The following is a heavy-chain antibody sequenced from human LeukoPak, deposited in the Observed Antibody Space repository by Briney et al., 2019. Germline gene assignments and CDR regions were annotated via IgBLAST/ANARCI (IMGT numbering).Heavy chain of an antibody. V-gene: IGHV4-59*01. Sequence: SETLSLTCTVSGGSISSYYWSWIRQPPGKGLEWIGYIYYSGSTNYNPSLKSRVTISVDMSKNQFSLKLRSVTAADTAVYYCARMRGYVVTATQPYYFDYWGQGTLVTVSS. CDR3: ARMRGYVVTATQPYYFDY. J-gene: IGHJ4*02. CDR1: GGSISSYY. CDR2: IYYSGST. D-gene: IGHD2-21*02.